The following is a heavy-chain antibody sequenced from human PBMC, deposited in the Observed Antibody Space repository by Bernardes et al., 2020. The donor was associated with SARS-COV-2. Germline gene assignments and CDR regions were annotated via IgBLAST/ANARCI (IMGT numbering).Heavy chain of an antibody. CDR2: ISGSGGST. D-gene: IGHD4-17*01. Sequence: GGSLRLSCAASGFTFSSYAMSWVRQAPGKGLEWVSAISGSGGSTYYADSVKGRFTISRDNSENTLYLQMNSLRAEDTAVYYCAKVRRAANLHYEAFDIWGQGTMVTVSS. V-gene: IGHV3-23*01. J-gene: IGHJ3*02. CDR3: AKVRRAANLHYEAFDI. CDR1: GFTFSSYA.